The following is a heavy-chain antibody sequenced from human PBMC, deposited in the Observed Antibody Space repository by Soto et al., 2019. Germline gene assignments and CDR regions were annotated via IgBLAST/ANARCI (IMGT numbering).Heavy chain of an antibody. V-gene: IGHV1-18*01. CDR3: AREPQYYDFWSGNNWFDP. Sequence: QVQLVQSGAEVKEPGASVRVSCKASGYTFTSYGISWVRQAPGQGLEWMGWISAYNGNTNYAQKLQGRVTMTTDTSTSTDYMELRSLRSDDTAVYYCAREPQYYDFWSGNNWFDPWGQGTLVTVSS. D-gene: IGHD3-3*01. CDR1: GYTFTSYG. J-gene: IGHJ5*02. CDR2: ISAYNGNT.